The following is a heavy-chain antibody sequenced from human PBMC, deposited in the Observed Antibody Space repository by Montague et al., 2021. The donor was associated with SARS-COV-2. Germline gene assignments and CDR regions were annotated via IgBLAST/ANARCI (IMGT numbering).Heavy chain of an antibody. V-gene: IGHV4-39*01. J-gene: IGHJ5*02. D-gene: IGHD2-15*01. Sequence: SETLSLTCTVSGGSISSSDYYWGWIRQHPGKELEWIGSIYYTGRTYYKPSLKSRVTMSVNTSENQFSLKLTSVTVADTALYYCARHVGVNEFDTWGQGTLVSVSS. CDR3: ARHVGVNEFDT. CDR2: IYYTGRT. CDR1: GGSISSSDYY.